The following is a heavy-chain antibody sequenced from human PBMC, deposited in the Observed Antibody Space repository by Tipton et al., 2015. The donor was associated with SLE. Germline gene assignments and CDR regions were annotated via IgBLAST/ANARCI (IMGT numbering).Heavy chain of an antibody. CDR1: GGSISSGGYY. Sequence: TLSLTCTVSGGSISSGGYYWSWIRQPPGKGLEWIGYIYYSGSTNYNPSLKSRVTISVDTSKNQFSLKLSSVTAADTAVYYCARDRGPDGSGLNWFDPWGQGTLVTVSS. CDR2: IYYSGST. D-gene: IGHD3-10*01. J-gene: IGHJ5*02. CDR3: ARDRGPDGSGLNWFDP. V-gene: IGHV4-61*08.